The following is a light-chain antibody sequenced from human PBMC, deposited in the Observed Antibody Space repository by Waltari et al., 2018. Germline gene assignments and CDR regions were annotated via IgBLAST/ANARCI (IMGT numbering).Light chain of an antibody. CDR1: QGIYNK. CDR3: HQYDNWRGT. V-gene: IGKV3-15*01. Sequence: IVMTQSPATLSVSPGERATLSCRASQGIYNKLAWYQQKPGQTPRLLIYGASTRATGISARFSGSGSGTEFTLTISSLQSEDIAVYYCHQYDNWRGTFGQGTKLEIK. CDR2: GAS. J-gene: IGKJ2*01.